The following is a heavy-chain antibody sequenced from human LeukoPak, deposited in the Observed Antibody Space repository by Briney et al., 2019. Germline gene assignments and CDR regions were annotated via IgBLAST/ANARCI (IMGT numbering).Heavy chain of an antibody. CDR2: IWYDESHE. CDR1: GFAFSSYD. Sequence: GRSLRLSCAASGFAFSSYDMHWVRQTPGKGLEWVAVIWYDESHEDYADSVKGRFTISRDNSKNTLYPQMNSLRGEDTTVYYCARDRGTSNNYFDYWGQGTLVTVSS. V-gene: IGHV3-33*01. D-gene: IGHD1-26*01. CDR3: ARDRGTSNNYFDY. J-gene: IGHJ4*02.